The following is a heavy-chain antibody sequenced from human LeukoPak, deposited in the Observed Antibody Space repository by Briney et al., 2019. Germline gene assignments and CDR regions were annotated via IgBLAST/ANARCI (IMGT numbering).Heavy chain of an antibody. Sequence: SETLSLTCAVSGGSISSSNWWSWVRQPPGKGLEWIGEIYHSGSTNYNPSLKSRVTISVDKSKNQFSLKLSSVTAADTAVYYCARVWGRAAAAEVKAFDIWGQGTMVTVSS. J-gene: IGHJ3*02. CDR1: GGSISSSNW. CDR2: IYHSGST. V-gene: IGHV4-4*02. D-gene: IGHD6-13*01. CDR3: ARVWGRAAAAEVKAFDI.